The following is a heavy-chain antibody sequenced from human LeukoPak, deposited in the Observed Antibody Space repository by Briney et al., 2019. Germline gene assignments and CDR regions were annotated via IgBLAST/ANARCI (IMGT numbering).Heavy chain of an antibody. V-gene: IGHV3-23*01. CDR1: GLTFSSYA. D-gene: IGHD6-13*01. Sequence: GGSLRLSCAASGLTFSSYAMSWVRQAPGKGLEWVSAISGSGDSTYYADSVKGRFTISRDNAKNSLYLQMNSLRAEDTAAYYCARAKYSSSAYNWFDPWGQGTLVTVSS. CDR2: ISGSGDST. J-gene: IGHJ5*02. CDR3: ARAKYSSSAYNWFDP.